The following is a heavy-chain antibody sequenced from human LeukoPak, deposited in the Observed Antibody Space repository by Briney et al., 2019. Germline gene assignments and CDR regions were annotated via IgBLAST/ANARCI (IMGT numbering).Heavy chain of an antibody. CDR2: ISYHGEGT. Sequence: GGSLRLSSAGSGFTQTSYFTESVCGAPGKRLEFVLAISYHGEGTYYASSVKGRFTISRDNPKNTLYPQMGSLRPADTAVYYCARDPAVGGYSGSELDFWGQGTLVTVSS. D-gene: IGHD5-12*01. J-gene: IGHJ4*02. CDR1: GFTQTSYF. V-gene: IGHV3-64*01. CDR3: ARDPAVGGYSGSELDF.